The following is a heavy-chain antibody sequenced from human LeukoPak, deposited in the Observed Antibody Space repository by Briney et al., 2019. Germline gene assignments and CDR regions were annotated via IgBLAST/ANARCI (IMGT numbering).Heavy chain of an antibody. CDR2: ISSKRSYI. J-gene: IGHJ4*02. D-gene: IGHD3-10*01. V-gene: IGHV3-21*01. Sequence: GGALRLSCAPSVFTLSSYSMNCVRHAPGKGLEWGSSISSKRSYIYYADSVKGRFTISRDNAKNSRYLQMNSLRAEDKAVYYCATGGRQGYYGSGSYLGVDYWGQGTLVTVSS. CDR1: VFTLSSYS. CDR3: ATGGRQGYYGSGSYLGVDY.